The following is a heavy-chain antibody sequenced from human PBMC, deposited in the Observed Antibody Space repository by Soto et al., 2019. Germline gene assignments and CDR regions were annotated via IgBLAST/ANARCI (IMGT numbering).Heavy chain of an antibody. CDR3: ARAAGTLLNLRWFDP. CDR2: IYYSGST. V-gene: IGHV4-61*08. CDR1: GGSISSCGYY. Sequence: SETLSLTCTVSGGSISSCGYYWGWIRQHPGKGLEWIGYIYYSGSTNYNPSLKSRVTISVDTSKNQFSLKLSSVTAADTAVYYCARAAGTLLNLRWFDPWGQGTLVTVSS. D-gene: IGHD6-25*01. J-gene: IGHJ5*02.